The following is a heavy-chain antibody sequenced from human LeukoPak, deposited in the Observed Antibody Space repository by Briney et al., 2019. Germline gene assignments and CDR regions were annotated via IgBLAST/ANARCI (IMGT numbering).Heavy chain of an antibody. CDR2: INPSGSST. D-gene: IGHD2-8*01. V-gene: IGHV1-46*01. CDR1: GYNFISYY. J-gene: IGHJ6*02. CDR3: AREDVVLVDAVRYYYYGMDV. Sequence: ASVKVSCKASGYNFISYYMHWVRQAPGQGLEWMGMINPSGSSTSYAQKFQDRVTMTRDTSTSTVYVELSSLKSEDTAVYYCAREDVVLVDAVRYYYYGMDVWGQGTTVTVSS.